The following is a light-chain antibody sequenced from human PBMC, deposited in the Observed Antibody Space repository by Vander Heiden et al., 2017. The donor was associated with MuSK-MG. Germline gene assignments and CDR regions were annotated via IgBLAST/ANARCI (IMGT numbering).Light chain of an antibody. CDR2: YDS. CDR3: QVWDSSSDHVV. V-gene: IGLV3-21*04. CDR1: NIGSKS. Sequence: SYVLTQPPSVSVAPGKTARITCGGNNIGSKSVHWYQQKPGQAPVLVIYYDSDRPSGIPERFSGSNSGNTATLTISRVEAGDEADYYCQVWDSSSDHVVFGGGTKLT. J-gene: IGLJ2*01.